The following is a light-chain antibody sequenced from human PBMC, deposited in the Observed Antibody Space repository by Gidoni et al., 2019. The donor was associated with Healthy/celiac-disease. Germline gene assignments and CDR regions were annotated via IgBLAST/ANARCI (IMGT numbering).Light chain of an antibody. CDR1: SSNIGAGYD. CDR2: GTS. Sequence: QSVLTQPPSVSGAPGQRVPISCTGSSSNIGAGYDVHWYQQLPGTAPKLLIDGTSNRHSGVPDRFSGSKSGTSASLAITGLQAEDEADYYCQSYDSSLSAPYVFGTGTKVTVL. CDR3: QSYDSSLSAPYV. J-gene: IGLJ1*01. V-gene: IGLV1-40*01.